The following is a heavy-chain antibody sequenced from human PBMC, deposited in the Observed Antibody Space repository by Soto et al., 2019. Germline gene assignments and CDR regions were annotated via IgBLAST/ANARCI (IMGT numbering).Heavy chain of an antibody. CDR3: AKDFGDCSSTSCSFDY. J-gene: IGHJ4*02. CDR2: ISGSGGST. V-gene: IGHV3-23*01. D-gene: IGHD2-2*01. Sequence: GGSLRLSCAASGFTFSSYAMSWVRQAPGKGLEWVSAISGSGGSTYYADSVKGRFTISRDNSKNTLYLQMNSLRAEDTAVYYCAKDFGDCSSTSCSFDYWGRGTLVTVSS. CDR1: GFTFSSYA.